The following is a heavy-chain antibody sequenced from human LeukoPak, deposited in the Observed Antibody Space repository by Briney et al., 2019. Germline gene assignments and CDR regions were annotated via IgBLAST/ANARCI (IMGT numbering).Heavy chain of an antibody. CDR2: ISGSGGST. D-gene: IGHD1-14*01. Sequence: GRSLRLSCAASGFTFSSYAMSWVRQAPGKGLEWVSAISGSGGSTYYADSVKGRFTISRDNSKNTLYLQMNSLRAEDTAVYYCAKGRTKTGTTNYFDYWGQGTLVTVSS. J-gene: IGHJ4*02. CDR1: GFTFSSYA. CDR3: AKGRTKTGTTNYFDY. V-gene: IGHV3-23*01.